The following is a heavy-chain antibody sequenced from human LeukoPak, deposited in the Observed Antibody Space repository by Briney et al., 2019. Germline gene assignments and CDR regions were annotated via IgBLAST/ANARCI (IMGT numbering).Heavy chain of an antibody. CDR2: ISYDGSNK. Sequence: GGSLRLSCAASGFTFSSYAMHWVRQAPGKGLEWVAVISYDGSNKYYADSVKGRFTISRDNSKNTLYLQMNSLRAEDTALYYCAKDLRPYYYGMDVWGQGTTVTVSS. CDR3: AKDLRPYYYGMDV. J-gene: IGHJ6*02. CDR1: GFTFSSYA. V-gene: IGHV3-30-3*01.